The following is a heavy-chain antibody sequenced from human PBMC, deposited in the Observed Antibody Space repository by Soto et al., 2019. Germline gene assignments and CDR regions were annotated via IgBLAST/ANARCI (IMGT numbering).Heavy chain of an antibody. D-gene: IGHD3-9*01. CDR1: GFTFTSYA. CDR2: ITGGGDNT. CDR3: TQDGGSRDWLTVN. Sequence: EVQLLESGGDLVQPGGSLRXXCAXSGFTFTSYAMSWIRQAPGKGLEWVSAITGGGDNTYYADSVKGRFXIXXXXXXXXXXXQMNSLRAEDTAFYYCTQDGGSRDWLTVNWGXXTLVTVSS. V-gene: IGHV3-23*01. J-gene: IGHJ4*01.